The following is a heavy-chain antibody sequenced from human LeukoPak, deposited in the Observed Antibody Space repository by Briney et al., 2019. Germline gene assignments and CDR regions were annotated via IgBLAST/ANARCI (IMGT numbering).Heavy chain of an antibody. CDR2: TYTSGST. Sequence: SETLSLTCTVSGGSISSGSYYWSWIRQPAGKGLEWIGRTYTSGSTNYNPSLKSRVTISVDTSKNQFSLKLSSVTAADTAVYYCARDRTYNWIIWGQGTLVTVSS. V-gene: IGHV4-61*02. D-gene: IGHD1-20*01. CDR1: GGSISSGSYY. J-gene: IGHJ4*02. CDR3: ARDRTYNWII.